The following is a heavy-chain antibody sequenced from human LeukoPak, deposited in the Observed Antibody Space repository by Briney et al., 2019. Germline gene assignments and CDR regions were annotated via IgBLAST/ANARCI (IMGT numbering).Heavy chain of an antibody. D-gene: IGHD3-16*01. J-gene: IGHJ4*02. CDR1: GGSISSSSYY. CDR2: IYYSGST. Sequence: PSETLSLTCTVPGGSISSSSYYWGWPRQPPGKGLEWIGTIYYSGSTYYNPSLKSRVTISVDTSKNQFSLKLSSVTAADTAVYYCARLDSIHLITYWGQGTLVTVSS. CDR3: ARLDSIHLITY. V-gene: IGHV4-39*01.